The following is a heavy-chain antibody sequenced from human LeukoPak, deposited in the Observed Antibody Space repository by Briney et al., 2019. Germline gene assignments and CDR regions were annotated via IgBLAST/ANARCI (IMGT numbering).Heavy chain of an antibody. D-gene: IGHD2-8*01. CDR1: GFTFSDYY. Sequence: GGSLRLSCAASGFTFSDYYMSWIRQAPGKGLEWVSYISHSGRTMYYADSVKGRFTISRDNAKNSLYLQMNSLRAGDTAVYYCARVSIVRGNIGNDMDVWGKGTTVTVSS. V-gene: IGHV3-11*01. CDR3: ARVSIVRGNIGNDMDV. J-gene: IGHJ6*03. CDR2: ISHSGRTM.